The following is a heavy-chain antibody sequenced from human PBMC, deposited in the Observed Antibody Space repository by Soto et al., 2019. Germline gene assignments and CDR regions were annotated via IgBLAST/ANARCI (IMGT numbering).Heavy chain of an antibody. CDR2: ISPHNNNT. Sequence: QVQLVQSETEVKKPGASVKVSCKASGYRFTTYAITWVRQAPGQGLEWMGWISPHNNNTEYVQKFQGRVAMTADTSTSTTYLEVRSRRSDDTALYYCARGKFYFDNWGQGTLVTVSS. CDR1: GYRFTTYA. CDR3: ARGKFYFDN. J-gene: IGHJ4*02. V-gene: IGHV1-18*01.